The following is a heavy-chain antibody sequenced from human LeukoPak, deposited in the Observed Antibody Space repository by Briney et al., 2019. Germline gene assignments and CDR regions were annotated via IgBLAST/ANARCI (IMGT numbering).Heavy chain of an antibody. V-gene: IGHV4-39*07. CDR1: GGSISSSSYY. J-gene: IGHJ4*02. D-gene: IGHD6-13*01. Sequence: SETLSLTCTVSGGSISSSSYYWGWLRQPPGKGLEWIGSIYYSGSTYYNPSLKSRVTISVDTSKNQFSLKLSSVTAADTAVYYCARVLAAAGDYWGQGTLVTVPS. CDR2: IYYSGST. CDR3: ARVLAAAGDY.